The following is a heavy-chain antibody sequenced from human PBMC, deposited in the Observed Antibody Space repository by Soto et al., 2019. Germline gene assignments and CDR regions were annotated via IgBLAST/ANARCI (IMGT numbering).Heavy chain of an antibody. J-gene: IGHJ5*02. D-gene: IGHD1-7*01. CDR1: GFSLSTSGVG. CDR3: AHRRGSLPLTGTTTWSDP. CDR2: IYWDDDK. Sequence: SGPTLVNPTQTLTLTCTFSGFSLSTSGVGVGWIRQPPGKALEWLALIYWDDDKRYSPSLKSRLTITKDTSKNQVVITMTNMDPVDTATYYCAHRRGSLPLTGTTTWSDPWGQGTLVTVSS. V-gene: IGHV2-5*02.